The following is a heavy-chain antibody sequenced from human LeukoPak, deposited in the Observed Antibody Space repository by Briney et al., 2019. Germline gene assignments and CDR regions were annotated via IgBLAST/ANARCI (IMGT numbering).Heavy chain of an antibody. V-gene: IGHV4-31*03. CDR3: ARSPEHTIFGVVIPPSFDP. D-gene: IGHD3-3*01. CDR2: IYYSGST. J-gene: IGHJ5*02. CDR1: GGSLSSGGYY. Sequence: PSQTLSLTCTVSGGSLSSGGYYWSWIRQHPGKGLEWIGYIYYSGSTYYNPSLKSRVTISVDTSKNQFSLKLSSVTAADTAVYYCARSPEHTIFGVVIPPSFDPWGQGTLVTVSS.